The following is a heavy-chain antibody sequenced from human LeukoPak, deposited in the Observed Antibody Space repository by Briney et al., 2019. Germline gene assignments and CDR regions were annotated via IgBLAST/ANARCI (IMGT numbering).Heavy chain of an antibody. CDR2: ISSSGSTI. CDR1: GFTFSDYY. V-gene: IGHV3-11*01. D-gene: IGHD6-13*01. CDR3: ARDARQQLVERFDY. J-gene: IGHJ4*01. Sequence: GGSLRLSCAASGFTFSDYYMSWIRQAPGKGLEWVSYISSSGSTIYYADSVKGRFTISRDNAKNSLYLQMNSLRTEDTAVYYCARDARQQLVERFDYWXXXTLVTVSS.